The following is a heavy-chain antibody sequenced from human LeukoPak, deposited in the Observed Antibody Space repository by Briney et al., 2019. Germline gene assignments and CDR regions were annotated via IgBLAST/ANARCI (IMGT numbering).Heavy chain of an antibody. V-gene: IGHV1-46*01. D-gene: IGHD4-17*01. CDR2: INLSGGST. J-gene: IGHJ5*02. CDR3: ARDYGDYNWFDP. Sequence: ASVKVSCKASGYTFTSYYIHWVRQAPGQGLEWMGIINLSGGSTSYAQKFQGRVTMTRDMSTSTVYMELSSLRSEDTAVYFCARDYGDYNWFDPWGQGTLVTASS. CDR1: GYTFTSYY.